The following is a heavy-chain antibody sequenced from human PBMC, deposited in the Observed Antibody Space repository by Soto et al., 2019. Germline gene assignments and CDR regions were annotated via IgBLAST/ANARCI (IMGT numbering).Heavy chain of an antibody. Sequence: QVQLQESGPGLVKPSQTLSLTCTVSGGSISSGGYYWSWIRQHPGKGLEWIGYIYYSGSTYYNPYLKRRVTISVDPSKNQFSLKLSSVTAADTAVYYCARDVLTTVNRPGGYYYGMDVWGQGTTVTVSS. CDR2: IYYSGST. J-gene: IGHJ6*02. D-gene: IGHD4-4*01. CDR3: ARDVLTTVNRPGGYYYGMDV. CDR1: GGSISSGGYY. V-gene: IGHV4-31*03.